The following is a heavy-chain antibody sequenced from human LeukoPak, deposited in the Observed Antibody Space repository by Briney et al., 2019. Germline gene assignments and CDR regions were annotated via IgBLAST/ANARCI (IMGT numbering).Heavy chain of an antibody. V-gene: IGHV4-38-2*01. CDR3: ARLIYSSGYYLDF. CDR2: IYHRGST. CDR1: GYSISSGYY. D-gene: IGHD3-22*01. Sequence: PSETLSLTCAVSGYSISSGYYWGWIRQPPGKGLEWIGTIYHRGSTDYNPSLKSRVTISIDTSMNQFSLKLSSVTAADTAVYYCARLIYSSGYYLDFWGQGTLVTVSS. J-gene: IGHJ4*02.